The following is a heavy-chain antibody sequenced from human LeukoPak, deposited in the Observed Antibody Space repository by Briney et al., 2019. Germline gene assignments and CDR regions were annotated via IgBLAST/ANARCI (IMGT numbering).Heavy chain of an antibody. V-gene: IGHV3-23*01. J-gene: IGHJ4*02. CDR1: GFNFGGYA. CDR2: ITGGGGIT. Sequence: GGSLRLSCAASGFNFGGYAMAWLRQAPGKGLEWVSVITGGGGITYYADSVKGRFTISRDNSKNTLYLQMNSLRAGDTAVYYCAKSPTGYSSGGYYYDYWGQGTLVTVSS. D-gene: IGHD6-19*01. CDR3: AKSPTGYSSGGYYYDY.